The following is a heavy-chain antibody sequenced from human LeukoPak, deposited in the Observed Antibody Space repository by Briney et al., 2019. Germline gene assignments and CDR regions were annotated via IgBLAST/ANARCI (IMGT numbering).Heavy chain of an antibody. D-gene: IGHD6-13*01. CDR1: GYNFTNYA. CDR2: INTNTGNP. V-gene: IGHV7-4-1*02. CDR3: ASTAAGTIDY. J-gene: IGHJ4*02. Sequence: GASVKVSCKTSGYNFTNYALHWVRQAPGQGLEWMGWINTNTGNPTYAQGFTGRFVFSLDTSVSTAYLQISSLKAEDTAVYYCASTAAGTIDYWGQGTLVTVSS.